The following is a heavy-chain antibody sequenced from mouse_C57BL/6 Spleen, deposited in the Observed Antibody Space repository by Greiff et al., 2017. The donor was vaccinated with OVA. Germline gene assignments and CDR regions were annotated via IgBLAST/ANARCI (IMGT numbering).Heavy chain of an antibody. CDR1: GFTFSDYY. CDR3: ARRDWDDGYFDY. Sequence: EVMLVESGGGLVQPGGSLKLSCAASGFTFSDYYMYWVRQTPEKRLEWVAYISNGGGSTYYPDTVKGRFTISRDNAKNTLYLQMSRLKSEDTAMYYCARRDWDDGYFDYWGQGTTLTVSS. V-gene: IGHV5-12*01. CDR2: ISNGGGST. J-gene: IGHJ2*01. D-gene: IGHD4-1*01.